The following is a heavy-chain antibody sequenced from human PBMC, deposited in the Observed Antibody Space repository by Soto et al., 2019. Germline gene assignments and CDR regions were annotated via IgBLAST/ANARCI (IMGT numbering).Heavy chain of an antibody. V-gene: IGHV4-34*01. CDR2: INHSGST. D-gene: IGHD6-13*01. CDR3: ARRTFIAAAGRLDY. CDR1: GGSFSGYY. J-gene: IGHJ4*02. Sequence: SETLSLTCAVYGGSFSGYYWIWIRQPPGKGLEWIGEINHSGSTNYNPSLKSRVTISVDTSKNQFSLKLSSVTAADTAVYYCARRTFIAAAGRLDYWGQGTLVTVSS.